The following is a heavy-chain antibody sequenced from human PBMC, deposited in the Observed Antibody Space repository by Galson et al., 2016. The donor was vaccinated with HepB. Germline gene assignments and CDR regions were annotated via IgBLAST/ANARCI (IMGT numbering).Heavy chain of an antibody. CDR1: GFTFSSYG. D-gene: IGHD3-3*01. J-gene: IGHJ6*02. V-gene: IGHV3-30*18. CDR2: VSFDGSQK. CDR3: AKGLYNDFWSGFPPYYDYVMDV. Sequence: SLRLSCAASGFTFSSYGMHWVRQAPGQGLEWVAVVSFDGSQKYYPDSVKGRFAIYRDNSKNTLFLHVSSLSSEDTAVYYCAKGLYNDFWSGFPPYYDYVMDVWGQGTTVTVSS.